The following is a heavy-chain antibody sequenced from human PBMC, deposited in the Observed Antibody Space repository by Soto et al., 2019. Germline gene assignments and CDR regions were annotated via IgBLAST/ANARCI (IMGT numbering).Heavy chain of an antibody. Sequence: QVQLQQWGAGLLKPSETLSLTCAVYGGSFSGYYWSWIRQPPGKGLEWIGEINHSGSTNYNPSLKSRGTISVDTAKNQFSLKLSSVTAADTAVYYCARGLSSYAFDIWGQGTMVTVSS. CDR1: GGSFSGYY. J-gene: IGHJ3*02. CDR3: ARGLSSYAFDI. V-gene: IGHV4-34*01. D-gene: IGHD6-6*01. CDR2: INHSGST.